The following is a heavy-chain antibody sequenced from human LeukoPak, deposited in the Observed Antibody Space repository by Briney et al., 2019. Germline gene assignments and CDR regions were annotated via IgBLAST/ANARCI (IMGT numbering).Heavy chain of an antibody. CDR1: GGSISSYY. CDR2: IYYSGST. CDR3: ARGIPGGSGTDAFDI. J-gene: IGHJ3*02. V-gene: IGHV4-59*01. Sequence: PSETLSLTCTVSGGSISSYYWSWIRQPPGKGLEWIGYIYYSGSTNYNPSFKSRVTISVDTSKNQFSLKLSSVTAADTAVYYCARGIPGGSGTDAFDIWGQGTMVTVSS. D-gene: IGHD3-10*01.